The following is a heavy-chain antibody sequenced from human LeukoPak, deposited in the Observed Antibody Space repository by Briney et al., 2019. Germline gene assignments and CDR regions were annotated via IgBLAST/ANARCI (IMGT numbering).Heavy chain of an antibody. Sequence: ASVKVSYKASGYTFTSYGISWVRQAPGQGLEWMGWISAYNGNTNYAQKFQGRVTMTRDTSISTAYMELSRLRSDDTAVYYCASRPYYDSSGYFDYWGQGTLVTVSS. V-gene: IGHV1-18*01. CDR2: ISAYNGNT. J-gene: IGHJ4*02. CDR1: GYTFTSYG. CDR3: ASRPYYDSSGYFDY. D-gene: IGHD3-22*01.